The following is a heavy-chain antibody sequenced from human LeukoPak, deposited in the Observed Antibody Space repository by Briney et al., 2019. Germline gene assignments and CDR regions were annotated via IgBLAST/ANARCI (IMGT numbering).Heavy chain of an antibody. CDR1: GFTFSSYA. CDR2: IRYAGSIK. CDR3: AKGIAVAGTELAD. Sequence: GGSLRLSCAASGFTFSSYAMHWVRQAPGKGLEWVSFIRYAGSIKYYADSVDGRFTISTANSKNTLYLQMDSLRAEDTAVYYCAKGIAVAGTELADWGQGTLVTVSS. D-gene: IGHD6-19*01. V-gene: IGHV3-30*02. J-gene: IGHJ4*02.